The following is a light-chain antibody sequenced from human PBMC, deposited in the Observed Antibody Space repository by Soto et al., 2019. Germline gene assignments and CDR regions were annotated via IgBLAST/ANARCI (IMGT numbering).Light chain of an antibody. CDR1: QSINSW. J-gene: IGKJ1*01. CDR2: DAS. Sequence: DTQMTQSPSILSVSAGDRVTVSCRASQSINSWLAWYQQKPGQAPRFLIIDASDRGTTVPARFSGSGSGTEFTLSISSLQTDDFAIYYCQQYNTCSWTFGQGTKVDIK. V-gene: IGKV1-5*01. CDR3: QQYNTCSWT.